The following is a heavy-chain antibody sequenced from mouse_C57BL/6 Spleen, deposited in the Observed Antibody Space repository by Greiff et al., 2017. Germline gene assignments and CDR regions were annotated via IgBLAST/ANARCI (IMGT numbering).Heavy chain of an antibody. Sequence: VQLQQPGAELMKPGASVKLSCKATGYTFTGYWIAWVKQRPGHGLEWIGEILPGSGSTNYNEKFKGKATFTADTSSNTAYMQLRILTTEDSAIYFCARYRYYGSSYGRGIFDYWGQGTTLTVSS. D-gene: IGHD1-1*01. CDR3: ARYRYYGSSYGRGIFDY. CDR2: ILPGSGST. CDR1: GYTFTGYW. V-gene: IGHV1-9*01. J-gene: IGHJ2*01.